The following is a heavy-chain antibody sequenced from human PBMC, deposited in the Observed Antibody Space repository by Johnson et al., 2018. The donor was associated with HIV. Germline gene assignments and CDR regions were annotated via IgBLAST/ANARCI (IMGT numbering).Heavy chain of an antibody. V-gene: IGHV3-7*05. D-gene: IGHD1-26*01. CDR3: ARDGSDVVRAPLQAFDI. J-gene: IGHJ3*02. CDR2: IKQDGSEK. CDR1: GFTFSNHH. Sequence: EVQLVESGGGLVQPGGSLRLSCAVSGFTFSNHHMNWVRQTPGKGLEWVANIKQDGSEKYYVDSVKGRFTISRDNAKNSLYLQMNSLRAEDTAVYYCARDGSDVVRAPLQAFDIWGQGTMVTVSS.